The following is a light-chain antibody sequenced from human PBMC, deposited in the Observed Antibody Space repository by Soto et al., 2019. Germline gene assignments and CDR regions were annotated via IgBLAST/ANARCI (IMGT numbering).Light chain of an antibody. J-gene: IGLJ2*01. CDR1: SSNVGGYNF. CDR2: DVS. V-gene: IGLV2-11*01. Sequence: QSVLTQPRSVSGSPGQSVTISRTGTSSNVGGYNFVSWYQQEPGKAPKLMVYDVSKRPSGVPDRFSGSKSGNTASLAISGLQAEDEGDYYCCSYAGSFTLLFGGGTK. CDR3: CSYAGSFTLL.